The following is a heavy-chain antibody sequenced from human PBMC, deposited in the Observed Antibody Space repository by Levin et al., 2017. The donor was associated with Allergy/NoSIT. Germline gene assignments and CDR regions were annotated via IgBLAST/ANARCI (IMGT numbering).Heavy chain of an antibody. J-gene: IGHJ6*02. D-gene: IGHD3-22*01. CDR2: IIPIFGTA. V-gene: IGHV1-69*13. CDR3: ARAAGDSSGYYRYGMDV. Sequence: SVKVSCKASGGTFSSYAISWVRQAPGQGLEWMGGIIPIFGTANYAQKFQGRVTITADESTSTAYMELSSLRSEDTAVYYCARAAGDSSGYYRYGMDVWGQGTTVTVSS. CDR1: GGTFSSYA.